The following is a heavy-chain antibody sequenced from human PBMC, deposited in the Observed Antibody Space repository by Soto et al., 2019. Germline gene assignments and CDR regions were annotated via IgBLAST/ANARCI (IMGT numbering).Heavy chain of an antibody. CDR3: ARSLDIVLVPAAIHDYYYYGMDV. V-gene: IGHV1-58*01. D-gene: IGHD2-2*03. J-gene: IGHJ6*02. Sequence: SVKVSCKASGFTFTSSAVQWVRQARGQRLEWIGWIAVGSGNTNYAQKFQERVTITRDMSTRTAYMELSSLRSEDTAVYYCARSLDIVLVPAAIHDYYYYGMDVWGQGTTVTVAS. CDR2: IAVGSGNT. CDR1: GFTFTSSA.